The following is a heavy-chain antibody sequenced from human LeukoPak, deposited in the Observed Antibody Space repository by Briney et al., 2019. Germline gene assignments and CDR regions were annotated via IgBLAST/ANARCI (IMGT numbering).Heavy chain of an antibody. D-gene: IGHD5-18*01. Sequence: SETLSLTCAVYGGSFSGYYWSWIRQPPGRGLEWIGEINHSGSTNYNPSLKSRVTISVDTSKNQLSLKQSSVPAADTAVYYCARGGGRYSYVYFDYWRQGTLVTVSS. CDR3: ARGGGRYSYVYFDY. CDR2: INHSGST. V-gene: IGHV4-34*01. CDR1: GGSFSGYY. J-gene: IGHJ4*02.